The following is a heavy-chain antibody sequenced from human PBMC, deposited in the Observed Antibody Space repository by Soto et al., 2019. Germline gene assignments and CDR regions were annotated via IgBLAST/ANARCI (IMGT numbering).Heavy chain of an antibody. J-gene: IGHJ5*02. V-gene: IGHV4-59*01. D-gene: IGHD2-2*01. CDR1: GGSISHYY. CDR3: ARDRSTYRGGGTGEVKENGCDA. Sequence: SETLSLTCTVSGGSISHYYWSWIRQSPGKGLEWIGYAYYSRSTDYNPSLESRVTMSVDTSKNQVSLKLNSVTTVDTAVYYCARDRSTYRGGGTGEVKENGCDAWGPGTQVT. CDR2: AYYSRST.